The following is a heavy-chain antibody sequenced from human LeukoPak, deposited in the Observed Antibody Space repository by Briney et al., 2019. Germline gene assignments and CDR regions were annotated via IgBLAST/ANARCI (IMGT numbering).Heavy chain of an antibody. D-gene: IGHD6-19*01. V-gene: IGHV6-1*01. CDR2: TYYRSKWYN. Sequence: SQTLSLTCAISGDSVSSNSAAWNWIRQSPSRGLEWLGGTYYRSKWYNDYAVSVKSRITINPDTSKNQFSLQLRSVTPEDTAVYYCARVRYSGFADNWFDPWGQGTLVTVSS. CDR1: GDSVSSNSAA. J-gene: IGHJ5*02. CDR3: ARVRYSGFADNWFDP.